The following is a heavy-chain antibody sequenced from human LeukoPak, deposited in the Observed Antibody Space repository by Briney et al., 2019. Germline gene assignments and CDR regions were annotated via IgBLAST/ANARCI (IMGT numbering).Heavy chain of an antibody. CDR3: AELTLS. CDR1: GFTFSTYW. V-gene: IGHV3-7*05. CDR2: IKQDGSEQ. Sequence: VSGGGLVQPGGSLRLSCAASGFTFSTYWMTWVRQAPGKGLEWVANIKQDGSEQYYVDSVKGRFAISRDNAKNSLYLQMNSLRAEDTAVYYCAELTLSWGQGDLVTVSS. D-gene: IGHD3-9*01. J-gene: IGHJ4*02.